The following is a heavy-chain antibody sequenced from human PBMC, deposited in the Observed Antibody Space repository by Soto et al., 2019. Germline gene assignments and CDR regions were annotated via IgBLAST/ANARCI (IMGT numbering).Heavy chain of an antibody. CDR3: ARQMTLQDYYYYGMDV. J-gene: IGHJ6*02. CDR1: GYSFTSYW. D-gene: IGHD4-4*01. V-gene: IGHV5-10-1*01. CDR2: IDPSDSYT. Sequence: GEALKISCKGSGYSFTSYWISWVRQMPGKGLEWMGRIDPSDSYTNYSPSFQGHVTISADKSISTAYLQWSSLKASDTAMYYCARQMTLQDYYYYGMDVWGQGTTVTVSS.